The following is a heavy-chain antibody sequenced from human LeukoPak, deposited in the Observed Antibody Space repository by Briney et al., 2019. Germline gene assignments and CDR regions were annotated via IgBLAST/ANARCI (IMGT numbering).Heavy chain of an antibody. CDR2: INHSGST. D-gene: IGHD3-3*01. CDR3: ARNFGVVTIDY. J-gene: IGHJ4*02. Sequence: GSLRLSCAASGFTFSDYYMSWLRQAPGKGLEWIGEINHSGSTNYNPSLKSRVTISVDTSKNQFSLKLSSVTAADTAVYYCARNFGVVTIDYWGQGTLVTVSS. V-gene: IGHV4-34*01. CDR1: GFTFSDYY.